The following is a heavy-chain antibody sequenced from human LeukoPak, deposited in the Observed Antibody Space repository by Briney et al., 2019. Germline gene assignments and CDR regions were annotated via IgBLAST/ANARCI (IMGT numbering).Heavy chain of an antibody. CDR3: AKDLDYGDYNWFDP. D-gene: IGHD4-17*01. Sequence: GGSLRLSCAASGFTFSSYAMHWVRQAPGKGLEWVAVISYDGSNKYYADSVKGRFTISRDNSKNTLYLQMNSLRAEDTAVYYCAKDLDYGDYNWFDPWGQGTLVTVSS. J-gene: IGHJ5*02. CDR2: ISYDGSNK. CDR1: GFTFSSYA. V-gene: IGHV3-30-3*01.